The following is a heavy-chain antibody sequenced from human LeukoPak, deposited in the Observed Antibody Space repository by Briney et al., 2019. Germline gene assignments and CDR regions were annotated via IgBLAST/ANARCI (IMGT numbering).Heavy chain of an antibody. CDR1: GFTFSSYS. CDR3: ARGLRAVAESYGMDV. V-gene: IGHV3-21*01. D-gene: IGHD6-19*01. J-gene: IGHJ6*02. CDR2: ISSSSSYI. Sequence: PGGSLRLSCAASGFTFSSYSMNWVRQAPGKGLEWVSSISSSSSYIYYADSVKGRFTISRDNAKNSLYLQMNSLRAEDTAVYYCARGLRAVAESYGMDVWGQGTAVTVSS.